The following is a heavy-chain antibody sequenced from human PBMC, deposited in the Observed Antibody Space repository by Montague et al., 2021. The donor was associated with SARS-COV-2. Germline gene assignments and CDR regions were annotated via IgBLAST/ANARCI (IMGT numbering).Heavy chain of an antibody. V-gene: IGHV4-59*08. J-gene: IGHJ3*01. CDR1: GGSIGNYF. D-gene: IGHD3-22*01. CDR2: IYYIGRN. CDR3: ARQSSGPDHYDALHC. Sequence: SETLSLTCTVSGGSIGNYFWSWIRQPPGKGLEWIGHIYYIGRNNYNPSLKSRVTISVDTSKNQFSLKLTSVTAADTAVYYCARQSSGPDHYDALHCWGQGTMVTVPS.